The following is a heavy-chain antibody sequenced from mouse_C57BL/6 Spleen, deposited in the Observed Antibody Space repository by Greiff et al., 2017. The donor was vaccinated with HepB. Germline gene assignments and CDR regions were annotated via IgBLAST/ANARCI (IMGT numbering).Heavy chain of an antibody. CDR1: GYTFTDYY. D-gene: IGHD4-1*01. CDR2: INPNNGGT. CDR3: ATGWYFDV. V-gene: IGHV1-26*01. J-gene: IGHJ1*03. Sequence: EVQLQQSGPELVKPGASVKISCKASGYTFTDYYMNWVKQSHGKSLEWIGDINPNNGGTSYNQKFKGKATLTVDKSSSTAYMELRSLTSEDSAVYYCATGWYFDVWGTGTTVTASS.